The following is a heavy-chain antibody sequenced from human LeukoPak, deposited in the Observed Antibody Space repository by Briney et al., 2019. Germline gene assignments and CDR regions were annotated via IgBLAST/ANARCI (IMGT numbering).Heavy chain of an antibody. CDR2: ISSSSSTI. V-gene: IGHV3-48*01. D-gene: IGHD2-15*01. J-gene: IGHJ4*02. CDR1: GFTFSSYS. Sequence: PGGSLRLSCAASGFTFSSYSMNWVRQAPGKGLEWVSYISSSSSTIYYADSVKGRFTISRDNAKNSLYLQMNSLRAEDTAVYYCAREEGGYCSGGSCYHDYWGQGTLVTVSS. CDR3: AREEGGYCSGGSCYHDY.